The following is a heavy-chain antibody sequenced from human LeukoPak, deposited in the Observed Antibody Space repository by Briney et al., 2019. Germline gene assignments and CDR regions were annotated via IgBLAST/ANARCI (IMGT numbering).Heavy chain of an antibody. CDR2: ISAYNGNT. D-gene: IGHD3-22*01. J-gene: IGHJ5*02. V-gene: IGHV1-18*01. Sequence: ASVKVSCKASGYTFTNYGISWVRQAPGQGLEWMGWISAYNGNTNYAQKLQGRVTMTTDTSTSTAYMELRSLRSDDTAVYYCARDQGYYDSSGYLFWFDPWGQGTLVTVSS. CDR3: ARDQGYYDSSGYLFWFDP. CDR1: GYTFTNYG.